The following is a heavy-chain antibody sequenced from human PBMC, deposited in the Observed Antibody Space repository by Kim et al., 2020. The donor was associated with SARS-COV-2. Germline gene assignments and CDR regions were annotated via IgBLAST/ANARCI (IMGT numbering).Heavy chain of an antibody. CDR1: GYTFTSYD. J-gene: IGHJ6*03. CDR3: ARGVTFGGVIIMVPYYYYYMDV. CDR2: MNPNSGNT. Sequence: ASVKVSCKASGYTFTSYDINWVRQATGQGLEWMGWMNPNSGNTGYAQKFQGRVTMTRNTSISTAYMELSSLRSEDTAVYYCARGVTFGGVIIMVPYYYYYMDVWGKGTTVTVSS. D-gene: IGHD3-16*02. V-gene: IGHV1-8*01.